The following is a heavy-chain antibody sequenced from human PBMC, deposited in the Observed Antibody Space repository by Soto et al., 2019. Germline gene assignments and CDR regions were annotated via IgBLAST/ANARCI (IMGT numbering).Heavy chain of an antibody. CDR2: ISGSGGST. J-gene: IGHJ5*02. Sequence: EVQLLESGGGLVQPGGSLRLSCAASGFTFSSYAMSWVRQAPGKGLEWVSAISGSGGSTYYADSVKGRFTISRDNSKNTLYLQMNSLRAEDTAVYYCAKDRWEDIVVVPAAIKPWGQGTLVTVSS. D-gene: IGHD2-2*01. CDR1: GFTFSSYA. CDR3: AKDRWEDIVVVPAAIKP. V-gene: IGHV3-23*01.